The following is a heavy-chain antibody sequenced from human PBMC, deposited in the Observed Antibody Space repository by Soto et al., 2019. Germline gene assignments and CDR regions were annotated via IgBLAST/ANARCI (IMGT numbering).Heavy chain of an antibody. V-gene: IGHV4-31*03. CDR3: ARGGAAMGYNWFDP. CDR2: IYYSGST. Sequence: SLSLTCTVSGGSISSGGYYWSWIRQHPGKGLEWIGYIYYSGSTYYNPSLKSRVTISVDTSKNQFSLKLSSVTAADTAVYYCARGGAAMGYNWFDPWGQGTLVTVSS. D-gene: IGHD5-18*01. CDR1: GGSISSGGYY. J-gene: IGHJ5*02.